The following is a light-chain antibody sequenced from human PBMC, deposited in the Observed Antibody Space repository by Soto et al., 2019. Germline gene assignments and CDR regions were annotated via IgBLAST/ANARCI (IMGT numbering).Light chain of an antibody. CDR1: HSVGST. J-gene: IGKJ4*01. Sequence: ETVMTQSPATLSVSPGERATLSCRASHSVGSTLAWYQQKPGQAPRLLMYDTSTRATGIPDRFSGSGSGTEFTLTISSLQSEDFAVYYCQQYSDWPPITFGGGTKVDIK. CDR3: QQYSDWPPIT. V-gene: IGKV3-15*01. CDR2: DTS.